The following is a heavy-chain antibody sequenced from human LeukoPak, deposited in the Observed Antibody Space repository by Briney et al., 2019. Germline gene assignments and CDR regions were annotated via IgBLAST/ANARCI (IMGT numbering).Heavy chain of an antibody. J-gene: IGHJ5*02. CDR2: IYSSGST. Sequence: PSETLSLTCTVSGGSISSYYWSWIRQPAGKGLEWIGRIYSSGSTNYNPSFQSRVTMSLDTSKSQFSLKLSSVTAADTAVYYCARVAVTGYSWFDPWGQGTLVTVSS. CDR3: ARVAVTGYSWFDP. V-gene: IGHV4-4*07. CDR1: GGSISSYY. D-gene: IGHD2-21*02.